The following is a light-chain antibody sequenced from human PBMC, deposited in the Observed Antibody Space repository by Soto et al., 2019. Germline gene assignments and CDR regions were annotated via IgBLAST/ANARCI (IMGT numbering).Light chain of an antibody. CDR3: LLSYSGARGV. CDR2: DTT. J-gene: IGLJ1*01. V-gene: IGLV7-46*01. CDR1: TGAVTSGHY. Sequence: QAVVTQESSLTVSPGGTVTLTCGSSTGAVTSGHYPHWFQQKPGQAPRTLIYDTTNKHSWTPARLSGSLLGGKAALTLSGAQPEDEAEYYCLLSYSGARGVFGTGTKVTVL.